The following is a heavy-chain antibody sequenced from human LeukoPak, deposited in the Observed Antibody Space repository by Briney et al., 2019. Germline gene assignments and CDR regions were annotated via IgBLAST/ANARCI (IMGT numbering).Heavy chain of an antibody. D-gene: IGHD3-9*01. CDR3: AKEGSRNRGSDILTGYYRGFDY. CDR2: ISDSGGST. Sequence: GGSLRLSCAVSGITLSNYGMSWVRQAPGKGLEWVAGISDSGGSTNYADSVKGRFTISRDNSKNTLYLQMNSLRAEDTAVYYCAKEGSRNRGSDILTGYYRGFDYWGQGTLVTVSS. CDR1: GITLSNYG. J-gene: IGHJ4*02. V-gene: IGHV3-23*01.